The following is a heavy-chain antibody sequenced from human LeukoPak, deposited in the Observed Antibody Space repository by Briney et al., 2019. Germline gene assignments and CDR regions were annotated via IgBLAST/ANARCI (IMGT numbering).Heavy chain of an antibody. CDR2: ISSSSSYI. Sequence: PGGSLRLSCAASGFTFSSYSMNWVRQAPGKGLERVSSISSSSSYIYYADSVKGRFTISRDNAKNSLYLQMNSLRAEDTAVYYCAREPYLGELSLFFDYWGQGTLVTVSS. J-gene: IGHJ4*02. D-gene: IGHD3-16*02. V-gene: IGHV3-21*01. CDR3: AREPYLGELSLFFDY. CDR1: GFTFSSYS.